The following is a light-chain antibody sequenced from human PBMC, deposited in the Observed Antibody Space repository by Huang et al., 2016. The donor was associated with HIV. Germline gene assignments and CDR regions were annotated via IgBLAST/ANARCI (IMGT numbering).Light chain of an antibody. CDR1: QSVSGY. V-gene: IGKV3-11*01. J-gene: IGKJ2*01. CDR2: DAS. Sequence: EIVLTQSPATLSLSPGERATFSCRASQSVSGYLAWYQQKPGQAPRLLIYDASNRATGIPARFSGSGSGTDFTLTINSMEPEDFAVYYCQQRSKWPRTFGQGTKLEIK. CDR3: QQRSKWPRT.